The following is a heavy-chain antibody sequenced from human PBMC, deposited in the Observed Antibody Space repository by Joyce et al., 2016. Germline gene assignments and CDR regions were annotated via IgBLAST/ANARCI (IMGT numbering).Heavy chain of an antibody. V-gene: IGHV5-51*03. CDR3: ARRGSGGFGDWFEP. Sequence: EIQLVQSGAEVKKPGESLKISCKASGYTFTNYWLGWVRQMPGKGLEYMGIIYPGDSDTRYNPSFQGQVTISADKSINTAYQHWSSLKASDTAIYYCARRGSGGFGDWFEPWGQGTLVTVSS. CDR1: GYTFTNYW. D-gene: IGHD6-19*01. J-gene: IGHJ5*02. CDR2: IYPGDSDT.